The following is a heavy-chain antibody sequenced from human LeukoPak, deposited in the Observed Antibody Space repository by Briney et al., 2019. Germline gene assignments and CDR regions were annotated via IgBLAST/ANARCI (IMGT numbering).Heavy chain of an antibody. D-gene: IGHD6-19*01. CDR1: GFTFDDYA. Sequence: GGSLRLSCAASGFTFDDYAMHWVRQASGKCLEWVSHITWDGGSTHYADSVEGRFTISRDNAKNSLYLQMNSLRAEDTAVYYCARSPSAVAGNDYWGQGTLVTVSS. CDR3: ARSPSAVAGNDY. V-gene: IGHV3-43D*03. CDR2: ITWDGGST. J-gene: IGHJ4*02.